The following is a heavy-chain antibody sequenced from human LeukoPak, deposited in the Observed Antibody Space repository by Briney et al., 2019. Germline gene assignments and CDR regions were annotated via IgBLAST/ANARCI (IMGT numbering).Heavy chain of an antibody. V-gene: IGHV1-69*02. J-gene: IGHJ3*02. CDR3: ASPRALYCSSTSCQTANGAFDI. CDR2: IIPILGIA. CDR1: GGTFTSYT. D-gene: IGHD2-2*01. Sequence: SVKVSCKASGGTFTSYTISWVRQAPGQGLEWMGRIIPILGIANYAQKFQGRVTITADKSTSTAYMELSSLRSEDTAVYYCASPRALYCSSTSCQTANGAFDIWGQGTMVTVSS.